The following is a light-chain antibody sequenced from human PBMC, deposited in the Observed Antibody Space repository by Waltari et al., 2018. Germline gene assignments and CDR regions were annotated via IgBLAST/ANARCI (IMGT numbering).Light chain of an antibody. V-gene: IGKV1-5*03. CDR2: EAS. J-gene: IGKJ4*01. Sequence: DIQMTQSPSTLSASVGDRVTIPCRAIQSIGNSLAWYQQNPGKAPKVVIYEASSLESGVPSRFSGSGSGTDFTLTINSLQPDDFATYYCQQYNRYLLTFGGGTKVEIK. CDR3: QQYNRYLLT. CDR1: QSIGNS.